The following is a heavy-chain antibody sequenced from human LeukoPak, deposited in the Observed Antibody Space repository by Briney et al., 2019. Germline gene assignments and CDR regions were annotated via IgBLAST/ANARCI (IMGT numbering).Heavy chain of an antibody. CDR1: GFTFSSYA. Sequence: PVGALRLSCAAPGFTFSSYAMSWVRQAPGKGLEWVSAISGSGGSTYYADSVKGRFTISRDNSKNTLYLQMNSLRAENTAVYYCAKGRYYYDSSDAFDIWGQGTMVTVSS. D-gene: IGHD3-22*01. CDR3: AKGRYYYDSSDAFDI. V-gene: IGHV3-23*01. J-gene: IGHJ3*02. CDR2: ISGSGGST.